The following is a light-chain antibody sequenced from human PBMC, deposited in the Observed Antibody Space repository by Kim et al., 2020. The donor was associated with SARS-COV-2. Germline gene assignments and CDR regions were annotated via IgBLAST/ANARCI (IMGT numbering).Light chain of an antibody. V-gene: IGLV3-25*03. Sequence: SYELTQPPSVSVSPGQTARITCSGDTLPNQYSYWYQQKPGQAPVLVIYKDNERPSGIPERFSGSSSGTTVTLTISGVQAEDEADYYCQSPDSRGLYPGVFGGGTQLTVL. CDR2: KDN. CDR3: QSPDSRGLYPGV. CDR1: TLPNQY. J-gene: IGLJ3*02.